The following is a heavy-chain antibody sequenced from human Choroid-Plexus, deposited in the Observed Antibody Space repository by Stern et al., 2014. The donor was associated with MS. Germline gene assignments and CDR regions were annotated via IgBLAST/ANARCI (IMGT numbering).Heavy chain of an antibody. J-gene: IGHJ4*02. CDR2: ISYDGSK. V-gene: IGHV3-30*18. CDR3: AKDRHYLTFFFDF. CDR1: GFSFSRFG. D-gene: IGHD3-10*01. Sequence: DQLVESGGGVVQPGRPLRLSCAASGFSFSRFGMHWVRQAPGKGLEWVALISYDGSKDYADSVKGRFAISRDNSKNTLYLQMNSLRAEDTAVYYCAKDRHYLTFFFDFWGQGSLVTVSS.